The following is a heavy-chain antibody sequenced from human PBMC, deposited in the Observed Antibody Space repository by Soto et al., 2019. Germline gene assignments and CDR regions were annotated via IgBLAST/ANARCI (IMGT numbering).Heavy chain of an antibody. V-gene: IGHV3-23*01. Sequence: PGGSLRLSCAASGFTFSSYAMSWVRQAPGKGLEWVSAISGSGGSTYYADSVKGRFTISRDNSKNTLYLQMNSLRAEDTAVYYCAKDRQAYCGGDCLYQFDYWGQGTLVTVSS. CDR2: ISGSGGST. CDR3: AKDRQAYCGGDCLYQFDY. CDR1: GFTFSSYA. D-gene: IGHD2-21*02. J-gene: IGHJ4*02.